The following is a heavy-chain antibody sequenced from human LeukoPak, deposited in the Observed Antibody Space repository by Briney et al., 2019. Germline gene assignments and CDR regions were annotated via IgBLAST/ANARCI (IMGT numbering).Heavy chain of an antibody. J-gene: IGHJ4*02. CDR2: ISGSGGST. D-gene: IGHD6-13*01. CDR3: AKALEQETVIALDS. V-gene: IGHV3-23*01. CDR1: GFTFSTYA. Sequence: GGSLRLSCAASGFTFSTYAMSWIRQAPGKGLEWVSAISGSGGSTYYADSVKGRFTVSRDNSKNTLYLQMNSLRAEDTSIYFCAKALEQETVIALDSWGQGTLVTVSS.